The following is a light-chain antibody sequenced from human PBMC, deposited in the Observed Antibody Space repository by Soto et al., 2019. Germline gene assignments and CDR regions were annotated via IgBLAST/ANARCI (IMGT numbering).Light chain of an antibody. CDR1: QNIRNTY. CDR2: GAS. CDR3: QQYGSSPPYS. J-gene: IGKJ2*03. Sequence: EIVLTQSPGTLSLSPGERATLSCRASQNIRNTYLAWYQQKPGQAPRLLIYGASNRATGIPDRVSGSRSGTDFTLIISRLEPEDFAIYYCQQYGSSPPYSFGQGNKLEI. V-gene: IGKV3-20*01.